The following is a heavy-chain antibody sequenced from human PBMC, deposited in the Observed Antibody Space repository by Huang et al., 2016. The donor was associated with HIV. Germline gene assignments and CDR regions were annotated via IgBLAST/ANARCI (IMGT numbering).Heavy chain of an antibody. D-gene: IGHD2-15*01. CDR2: RGNRAYSDTT. J-gene: IGHJ3*02. Sequence: EEQLVESGGGFVQPGGSLRLSCAGAGFTLSDHYIDWVRQAPGKGLDGVGRRGNRAYSDTTEYATSVKGRFAISRDDSKNSLYLHMNSLKTEDTAVYHCTKGYSGVSVYAFDIWGQGTMVTVSS. CDR3: TKGYSGVSVYAFDI. CDR1: GFTLSDHY. V-gene: IGHV3-72*01.